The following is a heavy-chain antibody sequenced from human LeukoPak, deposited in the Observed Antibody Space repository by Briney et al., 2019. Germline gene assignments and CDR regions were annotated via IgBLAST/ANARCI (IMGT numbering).Heavy chain of an antibody. D-gene: IGHD3-10*01. CDR3: ARDLLLWSGELLRPLDY. V-gene: IGHV3-7*01. CDR2: IKQDGSGK. J-gene: IGHJ4*02. Sequence: GGSLRLSCAASGFTFSSYWMSWVRQAPGKGLEWVANIKQDGSGKYYVDSVKGRFTISRDNAKNSLYLQMNSLRAEDTAVYYCARDLLLWSGELLRPLDYWGQGTLVTVSS. CDR1: GFTFSSYW.